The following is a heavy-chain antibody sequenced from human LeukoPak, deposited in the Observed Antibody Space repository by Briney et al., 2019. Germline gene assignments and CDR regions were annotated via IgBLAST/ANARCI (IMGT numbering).Heavy chain of an antibody. CDR3: ARRATYYYGSGSYGSVQRQGTRFDY. V-gene: IGHV1-2*02. Sequence: ASVKVSCKASGYTFTGYYMHWVRQAPGQGLEWMGWINPNSGGTNYAQKFQGRVTMTRVTSITTAYMELRSLRSDDTAVYYCARRATYYYGSGSYGSVQRQGTRFDYWGQGTLVTVSS. J-gene: IGHJ4*02. CDR1: GYTFTGYY. CDR2: INPNSGGT. D-gene: IGHD3-10*01.